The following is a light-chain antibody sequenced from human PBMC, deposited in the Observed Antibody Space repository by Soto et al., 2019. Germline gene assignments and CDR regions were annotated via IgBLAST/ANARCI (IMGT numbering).Light chain of an antibody. J-gene: IGKJ1*01. CDR3: QQYSIWRT. Sequence: DIQMTQCPSSLSASVGDTVTITCQASQDINKFLNWYQQKPGKAPKLLIYDASSLKSGVPSRLSGSGSGTEFTLTIRGLQSEYFAVYYCQQYSIWRTFGQGTKVDI. CDR2: DAS. V-gene: IGKV1-33*01. CDR1: QDINKF.